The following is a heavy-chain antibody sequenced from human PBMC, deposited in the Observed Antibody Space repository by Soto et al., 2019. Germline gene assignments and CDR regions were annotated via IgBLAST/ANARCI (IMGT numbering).Heavy chain of an antibody. CDR2: IDGDGSDT. V-gene: IGHV3-74*01. J-gene: IGHJ4*02. CDR1: GFTFSTYW. D-gene: IGHD2-2*01. Sequence: EVLLVESGGVLVQPGGSLRLSCAASGFTFSTYWMHWVRQAPGKGLVWVSRIDGDGSDTVYADSVKGRFTISRDNAKNTLYLQMNSLRAEDTAVYYCTRSITGFSYADSWGRGTLVTVSS. CDR3: TRSITGFSYADS.